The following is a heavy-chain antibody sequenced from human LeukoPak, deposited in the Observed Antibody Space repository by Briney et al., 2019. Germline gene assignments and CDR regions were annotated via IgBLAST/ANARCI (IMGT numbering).Heavy chain of an antibody. D-gene: IGHD2-2*01. CDR2: INPNSGDT. CDR1: GYTFTGYH. J-gene: IGHJ4*02. CDR3: ARDYCSSTSCLFDY. Sequence: ASVKVSCKASGYTFTGYHIHWVRQAPGQGLEWMGRINPNSGDTNYAQKFQGRVTMTRDASISTAYMELSRLRSDDTAVYYCARDYCSSTSCLFDYWGQGTLVTVSS. V-gene: IGHV1-2*06.